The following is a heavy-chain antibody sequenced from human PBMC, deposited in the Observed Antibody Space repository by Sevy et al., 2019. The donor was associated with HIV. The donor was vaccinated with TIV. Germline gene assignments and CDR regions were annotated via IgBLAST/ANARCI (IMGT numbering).Heavy chain of an antibody. CDR3: VRAIAADASL. Sequence: GGSLRLSCAASGFTLNSYWMSWVRQAPGKGLEWVANIKQDGSVKYYVDSVKGRFTISRDNARNLVYLQMSSLTAEDTALYYCVRAIAADASLWGQGTLGTVSS. CDR2: IKQDGSVK. V-gene: IGHV3-7*01. CDR1: GFTLNSYW. J-gene: IGHJ4*02. D-gene: IGHD6-13*01.